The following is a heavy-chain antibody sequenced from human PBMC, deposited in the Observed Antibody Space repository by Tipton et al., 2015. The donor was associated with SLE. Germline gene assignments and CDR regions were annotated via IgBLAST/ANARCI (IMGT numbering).Heavy chain of an antibody. V-gene: IGHV3-30*04. Sequence: SLRLSCAASGFTFSIYSLHWVRQAPGKGLEWVAVISYDGSNKYYADSVKGRFTISRDNSKNTLYLQMNSLRAEDTAVYYCARDVGGATEGLDCCGQGPLVSVSS. D-gene: IGHD1-26*01. CDR3: ARDVGGATEGLDC. CDR1: GFTFSIYS. CDR2: ISYDGSNK. J-gene: IGHJ4*02.